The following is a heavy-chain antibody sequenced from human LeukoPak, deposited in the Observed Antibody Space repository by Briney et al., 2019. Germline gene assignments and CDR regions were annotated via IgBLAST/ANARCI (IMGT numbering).Heavy chain of an antibody. Sequence: ASVKVSCKASGYTFTGYYMHWVRHAPGQGLEWMGWTNPNSGGTNYAQKFQGRVSMTRDTSISTAYMELSRLRSDDTAVYYCARDSACGYDPNWCDPWGEGTLVTVSS. J-gene: IGHJ5*02. D-gene: IGHD5-12*01. CDR1: GYTFTGYY. CDR3: ARDSACGYDPNWCDP. V-gene: IGHV1-2*02. CDR2: TNPNSGGT.